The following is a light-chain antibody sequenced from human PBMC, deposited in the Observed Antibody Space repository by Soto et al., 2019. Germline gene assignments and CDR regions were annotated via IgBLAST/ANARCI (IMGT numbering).Light chain of an antibody. CDR3: HQRRNLLT. Sequence: EVVLTQSPGTLSLSPGERATLSCRASQRVSSGYLAWYQQKPGQAPRLLIYNASNRATGIPSRFSGRGSGTDFSLTINSLELEDFAVYYCHQRRNLLTFGGGTKVDIK. J-gene: IGKJ4*01. CDR1: QRVSSGY. CDR2: NAS. V-gene: IGKV3-11*01.